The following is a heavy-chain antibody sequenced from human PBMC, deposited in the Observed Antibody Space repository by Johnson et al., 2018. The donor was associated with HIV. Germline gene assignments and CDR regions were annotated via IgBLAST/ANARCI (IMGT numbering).Heavy chain of an antibody. CDR3: ASQVRGLWLGVDAFDI. Sequence: VQLVESGGGVVQPGGSLRLSCAASGFTFSSYGMSWVRQAPGKGLEWVSGITGTGGDTYYADSVKGRFTISRDNSKNMVFLHMNSLRAEDTAVYYCASQVRGLWLGVDAFDIWGQGTMVTVSS. V-gene: IGHV3-23*04. CDR1: GFTFSSYG. D-gene: IGHD3-10*01. J-gene: IGHJ3*02. CDR2: ITGTGGDT.